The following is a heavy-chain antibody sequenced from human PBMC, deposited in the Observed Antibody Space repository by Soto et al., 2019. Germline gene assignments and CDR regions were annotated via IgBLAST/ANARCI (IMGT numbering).Heavy chain of an antibody. CDR3: ARDPVRATHLDY. J-gene: IGHJ4*02. Sequence: PSETLSLTCTVSGASISRYYWSWIRQSPGKGLEWIGYLYNTGSTIYNPSLKSRVTISVDTSKNQFSLKMNSVTAADTAVYYCARDPVRATHLDYWGQGAPVTVSS. D-gene: IGHD1-26*01. CDR1: GASISRYY. CDR2: LYNTGST. V-gene: IGHV4-59*01.